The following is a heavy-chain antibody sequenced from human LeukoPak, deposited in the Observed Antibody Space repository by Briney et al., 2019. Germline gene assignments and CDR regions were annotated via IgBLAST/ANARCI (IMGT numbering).Heavy chain of an antibody. J-gene: IGHJ4*02. V-gene: IGHV5-51*01. CDR3: ARRLLAGFFDY. D-gene: IGHD6-19*01. Sequence: GESLKISCKGSGYSFTTYWIGWVRQMPGKGLEWMGIIYPGDSDTKYSPSLQGQVTISVDKSISTAYLQWSSLKASDTAMYYCARRLLAGFFDYWGQGTLVTVSS. CDR2: IYPGDSDT. CDR1: GYSFTTYW.